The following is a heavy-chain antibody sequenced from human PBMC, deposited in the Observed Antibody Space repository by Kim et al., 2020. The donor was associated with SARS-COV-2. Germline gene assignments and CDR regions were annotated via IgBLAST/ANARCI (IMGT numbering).Heavy chain of an antibody. Sequence: GGSLRLSCAASGFTFSSYGMHWVRQAPGKGLEWVAVIWYDGSNKYYADSVKGRFTISRDNSKNTLYLQMNSLRAEDTAVYYCAKWGRDGYNYHWYFDLWGRGTLVTVSS. D-gene: IGHD5-12*01. J-gene: IGHJ2*01. CDR2: IWYDGSNK. CDR1: GFTFSSYG. CDR3: AKWGRDGYNYHWYFDL. V-gene: IGHV3-33*06.